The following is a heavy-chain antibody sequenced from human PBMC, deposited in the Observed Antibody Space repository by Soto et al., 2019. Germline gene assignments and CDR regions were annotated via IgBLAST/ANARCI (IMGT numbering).Heavy chain of an antibody. V-gene: IGHV6-1*01. CDR3: ARTVPHDNDILTGYYDY. CDR1: GDSGSDSSVS. Sequence: SQTLSLTCAISGDSGSDSSVSWNWIRQSPSRGLEWLGRTNYGSKWSYAYAESVKSRMTINADTSKNQFSLKLSSVTAADTAVYYCARTVPHDNDILTGYYDYWGQGTLVTVSS. CDR2: TNYGSKWSY. J-gene: IGHJ4*02. D-gene: IGHD3-9*01.